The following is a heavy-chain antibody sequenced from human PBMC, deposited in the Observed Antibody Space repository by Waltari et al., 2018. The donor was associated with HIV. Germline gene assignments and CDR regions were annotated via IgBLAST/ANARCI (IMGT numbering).Heavy chain of an antibody. J-gene: IGHJ2*01. V-gene: IGHV3-66*01. CDR1: GFTVSSNY. CDR3: AKDIRPGWYFDL. Sequence: QPGGSLRLSCAASGFTVSSNYMNWVRQAPGKGLEWVSVIYSSGSTYYADSVKGRFTISRDNSKNTLYLQMHSLRAEDTAVYYCAKDIRPGWYFDLWGRGTLVTVSA. CDR2: IYSSGST.